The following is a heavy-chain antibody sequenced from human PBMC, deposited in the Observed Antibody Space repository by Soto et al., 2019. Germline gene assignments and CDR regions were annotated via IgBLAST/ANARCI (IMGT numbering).Heavy chain of an antibody. CDR3: ARALPAMDV. J-gene: IGHJ6*02. CDR1: GYTFTSYG. D-gene: IGHD2-15*01. CDR2: NRAYNGNT. V-gene: IGHV1-18*01. Sequence: QVQLVQSGAEVKKPGASVKVSCKASGYTFTSYGISWVRQDPGQGLEWMGWNRAYNGNTNYAQKLQDRVTMTTDTSTSTACMEQRSPRSHDPAVYCARALPAMDVWGQWPTVTVSS.